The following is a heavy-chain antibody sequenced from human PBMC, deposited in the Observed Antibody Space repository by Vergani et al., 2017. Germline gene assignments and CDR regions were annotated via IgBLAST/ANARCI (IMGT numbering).Heavy chain of an antibody. J-gene: IGHJ4*02. CDR3: ARGGLAYDSSGYWALDY. CDR1: GFTFSDYY. Sequence: QVQLVESGGGLVKPGGSLRLSCAASGFTFSDYYMSWIRQAPGKGLEWVSYISSSSSYTNYADSVKGRFTISRDNAKNSLYLQMNSLRAEDTAVYYCARGGLAYDSSGYWALDYGGQGTLVTVSS. CDR2: ISSSSSYT. V-gene: IGHV3-11*06. D-gene: IGHD3-22*01.